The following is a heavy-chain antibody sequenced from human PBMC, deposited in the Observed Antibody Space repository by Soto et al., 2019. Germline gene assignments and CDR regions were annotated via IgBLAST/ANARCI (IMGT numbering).Heavy chain of an antibody. CDR3: AKEARIQLWLPGGYYYYYYGMDV. V-gene: IGHV3-30*18. D-gene: IGHD5-18*01. J-gene: IGHJ6*02. CDR2: ISYDGSNK. CDR1: GFTFSSYG. Sequence: GGSLRLSCAASGFTFSSYGMHWVRQAPGKGLEWVAVISYDGSNKYYADSVKGRFTISRDNSKNTLYLQMNSLRAEDTAVYYCAKEARIQLWLPGGYYYYYYGMDVWGQGTTVTVSS.